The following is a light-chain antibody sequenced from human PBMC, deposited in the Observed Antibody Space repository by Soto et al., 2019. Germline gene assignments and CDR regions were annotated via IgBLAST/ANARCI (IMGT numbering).Light chain of an antibody. Sequence: QSVLTQPPSVSEAPGQRVTISCTGSSSNIGTGYGVHWYQQLPGTAPKLLIYGNSNRPSGVPDRFSGSKSGTSASLAITGLQAEDEADYYCQSYDSSLSGYVVFGGGTKVTVL. CDR3: QSYDSSLSGYVV. V-gene: IGLV1-40*01. CDR1: SSNIGTGYG. J-gene: IGLJ2*01. CDR2: GNS.